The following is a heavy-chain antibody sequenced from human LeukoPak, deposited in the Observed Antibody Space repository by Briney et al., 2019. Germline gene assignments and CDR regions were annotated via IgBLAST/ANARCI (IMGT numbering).Heavy chain of an antibody. V-gene: IGHV3-21*01. CDR3: ARDPDYGGNSFDY. CDR2: ISSSSSYI. Sequence: GGSLRLSCAASGFTFSSDSMNWVRQAPGKGLEWVSSISSSSSYIYYADSVKGRFTISRDNAKNSLYLQMNSLRAEDTAVYYCARDPDYGGNSFDYWGQGTLVTVSS. D-gene: IGHD4-23*01. CDR1: GFTFSSDS. J-gene: IGHJ4*02.